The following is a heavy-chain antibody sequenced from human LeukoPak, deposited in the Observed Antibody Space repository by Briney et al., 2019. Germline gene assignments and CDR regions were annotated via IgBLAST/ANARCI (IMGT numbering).Heavy chain of an antibody. D-gene: IGHD5-18*01. V-gene: IGHV3-23*01. J-gene: IGHJ4*02. CDR1: GFTFSSYA. Sequence: GGSLRLSCAASGFTFSSYAMSWVRQAPGKGLEWVSIIIDSGGSTYYADSVKGRFTISRDNSKNTLYLQMNSLRAEDTAVYYCARDRQGYSYGYYFDYWGQGTLVTVSS. CDR2: IIDSGGST. CDR3: ARDRQGYSYGYYFDY.